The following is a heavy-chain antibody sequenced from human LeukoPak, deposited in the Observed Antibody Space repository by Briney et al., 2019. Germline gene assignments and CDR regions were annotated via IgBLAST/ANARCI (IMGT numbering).Heavy chain of an antibody. D-gene: IGHD7-27*01. J-gene: IGHJ3*02. CDR3: AKILGSGVWYGFDI. CDR1: GASVNSYY. Sequence: PSETLSLTCSVSGASVNSYYWSWIRQPPGRGLEWIVYIYTTGRTNYNPSFKSRVTISVDTSKNQFSLKLSSVTAADTAVYYCAKILGSGVWYGFDIWGQGTMVTVSS. V-gene: IGHV4-4*09. CDR2: IYTTGRT.